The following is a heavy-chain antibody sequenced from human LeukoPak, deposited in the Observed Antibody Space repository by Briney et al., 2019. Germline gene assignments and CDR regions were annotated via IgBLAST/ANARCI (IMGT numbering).Heavy chain of an antibody. J-gene: IGHJ4*02. CDR3: TRMTAGHDY. D-gene: IGHD2-21*02. CDR1: GVSFDDYY. Sequence: SETLSLTCAVSGVSFDDYYWSWVRQTPGKGLEWIGEINHSGYTNDSPPLKSRVTLSIDTSRKQFSLNLRSVTVADTGIYYCTRMTAGHDYWGQGTLVTVSS. V-gene: IGHV4-34*01. CDR2: INHSGYT.